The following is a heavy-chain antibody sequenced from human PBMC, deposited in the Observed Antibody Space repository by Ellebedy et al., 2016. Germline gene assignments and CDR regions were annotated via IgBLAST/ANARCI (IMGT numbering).Heavy chain of an antibody. J-gene: IGHJ4*02. V-gene: IGHV3-30*03. Sequence: GGSLRLSCAASGFTFSSYGMHWVRQAPGKGLEWVAVISYDGSNKYYADSVKGRFTISRDNSKNTLYLQMNSLRAEDTAVYYCARDWYWGQGTLVTVSS. CDR3: ARDWY. CDR2: ISYDGSNK. CDR1: GFTFSSYG.